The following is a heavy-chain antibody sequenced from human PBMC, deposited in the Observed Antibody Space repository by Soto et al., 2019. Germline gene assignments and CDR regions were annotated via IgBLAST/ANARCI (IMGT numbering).Heavy chain of an antibody. CDR2: ISGGGNDA. CDR1: RFTFSSYA. V-gene: IGHV3-23*01. CDR3: ARSLFLASTDTEPFDI. Sequence: EVQLLESGGGLVQPGGSLVLSCAASRFTFSSYAMSWVRQAPGKGLEWVSSISGGGNDAYYADSVKGRFTISRDNSQTTLYLQMSRLRADDTAVYYCARSLFLASTDTEPFDIWGQGALVTVSS. D-gene: IGHD3-3*02. J-gene: IGHJ4*02.